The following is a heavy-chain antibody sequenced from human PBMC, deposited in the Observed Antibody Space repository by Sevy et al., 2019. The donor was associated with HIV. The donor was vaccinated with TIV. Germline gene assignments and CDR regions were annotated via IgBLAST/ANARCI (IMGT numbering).Heavy chain of an antibody. CDR1: SGSFSGYY. V-gene: IGHV4-34*01. J-gene: IGHJ3*02. CDR2: INHSGSA. D-gene: IGHD2-2*01. Sequence: SQTLSLTCAVYSGSFSGYYWSWIRKPPGKGLEWIGEINHSGSANYNPSLKSRVTISVDTSKNQFSLKLSSVTAADTAVYYCARHCSSISCSHAFDIWGLGTMVTVSS. CDR3: ARHCSSISCSHAFDI.